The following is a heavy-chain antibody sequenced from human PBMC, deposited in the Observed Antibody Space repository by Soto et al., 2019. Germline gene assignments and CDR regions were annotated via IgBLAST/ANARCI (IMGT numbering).Heavy chain of an antibody. CDR1: GFTFSSYA. CDR2: ISYDGSNK. Sequence: QVQLVESGGGVVQPGRSLRLSCAASGFTFSSYAMHWVRQAPGKGLEWVAVISYDGSNKYYEDSVKGRFTIYRDNSKNTLYLQRNRLRAEDTAVYYGARGDRIVGATKPRGGGYYYYGMDVWGQGTTVTVSS. V-gene: IGHV3-30-3*01. CDR3: ARGDRIVGATKPRGGGYYYYGMDV. D-gene: IGHD1-26*01. J-gene: IGHJ6*02.